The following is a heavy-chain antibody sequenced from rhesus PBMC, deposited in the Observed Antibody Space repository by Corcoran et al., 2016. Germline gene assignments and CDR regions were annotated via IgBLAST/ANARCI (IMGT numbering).Heavy chain of an antibody. D-gene: IGHD4-23*01. CDR1: GFTLSGYW. CDR2: INSAGRST. CDR3: AVQYSNFGGWYFDL. V-gene: IGHV3-14*01. Sequence: VQLVESGGGLAKPGGSLRLSCAASGFTLSGYWVHWVRQAPGKGLEWISGINSAGRSTYCADSWKGRFTISRENAKNTLFLQMDGLRAEDTAVYYCAVQYSNFGGWYFDLWGPGTPITISS. J-gene: IGHJ2*01.